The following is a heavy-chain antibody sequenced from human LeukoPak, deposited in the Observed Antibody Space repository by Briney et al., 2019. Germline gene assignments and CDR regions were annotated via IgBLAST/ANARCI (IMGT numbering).Heavy chain of an antibody. CDR1: GFTFSSYS. CDR2: ISSSSSYI. Sequence: GGSLRLSCAASGFTFSSYSMNWVRQAPGKGLEWVSSISSSSSYIYYADSVKGRFTISRDNAKNSLYLQMNSLRAEDTAVYYCARDLPRYYDILTGYPDYWGQGTLVTVSS. CDR3: ARDLPRYYDILTGYPDY. D-gene: IGHD3-9*01. J-gene: IGHJ4*02. V-gene: IGHV3-21*01.